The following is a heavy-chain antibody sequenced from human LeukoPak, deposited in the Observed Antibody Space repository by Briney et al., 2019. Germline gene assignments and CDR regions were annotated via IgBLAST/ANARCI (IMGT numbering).Heavy chain of an antibody. J-gene: IGHJ5*02. D-gene: IGHD6-13*01. CDR3: ARVDSSSWYNWFDP. CDR1: GYTFTGYY. Sequence: ASVKVSCKASGYTFTGYYMHWVRQAPGQGLEWMGRINPNSGGTNYAQEFQGRVTMTRDTSISTAYMELSRLRSDDTAVYYCARVDSSSWYNWFDPWGQGTLVTVSS. V-gene: IGHV1-2*06. CDR2: INPNSGGT.